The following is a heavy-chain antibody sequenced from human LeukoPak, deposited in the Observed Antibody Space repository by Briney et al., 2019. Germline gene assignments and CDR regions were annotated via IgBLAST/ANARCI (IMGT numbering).Heavy chain of an antibody. CDR3: ARASYYDFWSGYSTQNWFDP. CDR2: MNPNSCNT. CDR1: GYTFTSYD. V-gene: IGHV1-8*03. J-gene: IGHJ5*02. Sequence: ASVKVSCKASGYTFTSYDINWVRQATGQGLEWMGWMNPNSCNTGYAQKFQGRVTITRNTSISTAYMELSSLRSEDTAVYYCARASYYDFWSGYSTQNWFDPWGQGTLATVSS. D-gene: IGHD3-3*01.